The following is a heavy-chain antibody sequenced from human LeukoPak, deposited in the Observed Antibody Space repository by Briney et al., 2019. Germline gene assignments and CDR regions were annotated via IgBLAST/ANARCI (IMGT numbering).Heavy chain of an antibody. D-gene: IGHD3-22*01. J-gene: IGHJ4*02. V-gene: IGHV3-23*01. CDR2: INDNGQST. Sequence: GGSLRLSCAASGFTFGTYAMSWVRQAPGKGMEWVAGINDNGQSTYSADSVRGRFTISRDNSKNTLYLQMNSLRAEDTAVYYCAKGTVIVVLDGYWGQGTLVTVSS. CDR3: AKGTVIVVLDGY. CDR1: GFTFGTYA.